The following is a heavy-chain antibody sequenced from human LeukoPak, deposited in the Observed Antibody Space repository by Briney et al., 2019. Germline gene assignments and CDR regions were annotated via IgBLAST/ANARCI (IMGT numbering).Heavy chain of an antibody. J-gene: IGHJ6*02. D-gene: IGHD2-2*01. CDR3: AKDSRPADDYYYGMDV. CDR2: ISWNSGRI. CDR1: GFTFDDYA. Sequence: GRSLRLSCAASGFTFDDYAMHWVRQAPGKGLEWVSGISWNSGRIGYADSVKGRFTISRDNAKNSLYLQMNSLRADDTALYCCAKDSRPADDYYYGMDVWGQGTTVTVSS. V-gene: IGHV3-9*01.